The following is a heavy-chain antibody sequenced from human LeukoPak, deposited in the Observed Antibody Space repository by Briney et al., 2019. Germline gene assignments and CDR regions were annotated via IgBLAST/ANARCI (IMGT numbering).Heavy chain of an antibody. J-gene: IGHJ4*02. CDR2: FHGGSP. CDR3: ARGRVDGSGYYYGFDY. CDR1: GGSITDPNYY. Sequence: SETLSLTCTVSGGSITDPNYYWTWIRQPPGKGLEEIGSFHGGSPLYNPSLKSRVTLSLDTSKNQFSLKLSSVTAADTAVYYCARGRVDGSGYYYGFDYWGQGTLVTVSS. D-gene: IGHD3-22*01. V-gene: IGHV4-39*07.